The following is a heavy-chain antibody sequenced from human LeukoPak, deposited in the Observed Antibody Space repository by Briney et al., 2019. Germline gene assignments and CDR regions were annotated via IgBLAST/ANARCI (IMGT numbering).Heavy chain of an antibody. D-gene: IGHD2-21*02. J-gene: IGHJ4*02. V-gene: IGHV3-23*01. CDR2: ISGSGGST. CDR1: GFTFSSYA. Sequence: PGGSLRLSCAASGFTFSSYAMSWVRQAPGKGLEWVSAISGSGGSTYYADSVKGRITISRDNSKNTLYLQMNSLRAEDTAVYYCAKPEGGDVAPFDYWGQGTLVTVSS. CDR3: AKPEGGDVAPFDY.